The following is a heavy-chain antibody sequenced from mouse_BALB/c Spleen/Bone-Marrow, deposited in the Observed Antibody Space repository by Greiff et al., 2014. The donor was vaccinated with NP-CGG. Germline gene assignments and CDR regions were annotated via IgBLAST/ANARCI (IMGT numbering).Heavy chain of an antibody. V-gene: IGHV5-12-1*01. D-gene: IGHD1-1*01. CDR1: GFAFSSYD. CDR3: AREVLRDYFDY. CDR2: ISSGGGST. Sequence: EVKVVESGGGLVKPGGSLKLSCAASGFAFSSYDMSWVRQTPEKRLEWVAYISSGGGSTYYPDTVKGRFTISRDNAKNTLYLQMSSLKSDDTAMYYCAREVLRDYFDYWGQGTTLTVSS. J-gene: IGHJ2*01.